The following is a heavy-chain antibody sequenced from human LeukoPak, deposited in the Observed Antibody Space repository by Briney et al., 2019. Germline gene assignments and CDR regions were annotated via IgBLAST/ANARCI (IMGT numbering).Heavy chain of an antibody. J-gene: IGHJ6*03. D-gene: IGHD4-17*01. CDR1: GGSISSGDYY. CDR2: IYYSGST. V-gene: IGHV4-30-4*08. CDR3: ARDQEGYGDLFRGYYYYYMDV. Sequence: SETLSLTCTVSGGSISSGDYYWSWIRQPPGKGLEWIGYIYYSGSTYYNPSLKSRVTISVDTSKNQFSLKLSSVTAADTAVYYCARDQEGYGDLFRGYYYYYMDVWGKGTTVTVSS.